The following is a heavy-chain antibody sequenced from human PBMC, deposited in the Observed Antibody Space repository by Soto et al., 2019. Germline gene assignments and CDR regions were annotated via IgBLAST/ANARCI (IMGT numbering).Heavy chain of an antibody. Sequence: PGGSLRLSCAASGFTFSSYAMHWVRQAPGKGLEWVAVISYDGSNKYYADSVKGRFTISRDNSKNTLYLQMNSLRAEDTAVYYCAKDSGIAAAGTLDFDYWGQGTLVTVSS. CDR2: ISYDGSNK. CDR1: GFTFSSYA. J-gene: IGHJ4*02. CDR3: AKDSGIAAAGTLDFDY. D-gene: IGHD6-13*01. V-gene: IGHV3-30*04.